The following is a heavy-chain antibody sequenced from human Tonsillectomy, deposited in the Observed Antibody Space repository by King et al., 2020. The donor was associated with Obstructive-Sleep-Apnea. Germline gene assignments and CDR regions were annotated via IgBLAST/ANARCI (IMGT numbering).Heavy chain of an antibody. J-gene: IGHJ4*02. V-gene: IGHV3-7*03. CDR1: GFTFSSYW. D-gene: IGHD1-26*01. CDR3: ARVVGDKSSDY. Sequence: GQLVQSGGGLVQPGGSLRLSCAASGFTFSSYWMNWVRQAPGKGLEWVAYIKEDGSEKYYVDSVKGRFTISRDNAKNSLYLQMNSLRAEDTAMYYCARVVGDKSSDYWGQGTLVTVSS. CDR2: IKEDGSEK.